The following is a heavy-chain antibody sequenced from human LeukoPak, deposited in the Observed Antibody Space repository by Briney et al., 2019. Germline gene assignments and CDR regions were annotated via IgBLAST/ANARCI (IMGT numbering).Heavy chain of an antibody. V-gene: IGHV3-74*01. J-gene: IGHJ4*02. CDR2: INSDGGST. D-gene: IGHD4-17*01. Sequence: GGSLRLSCAASGFTFSSYWMHWVRQPPGKGLVWVSRINSDGGSTTYADSVEGRFTISRDNARNTLYLQMNSLRAEDTAVYYCARSPYGGYGDNWGQGNPGTVSS. CDR1: GFTFSSYW. CDR3: ARSPYGGYGDN.